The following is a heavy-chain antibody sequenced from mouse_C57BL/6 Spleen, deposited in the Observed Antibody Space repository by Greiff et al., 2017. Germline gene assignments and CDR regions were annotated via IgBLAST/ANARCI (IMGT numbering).Heavy chain of an antibody. CDR1: GYTFTSYW. V-gene: IGHV1-64*01. CDR2: IHPNSGST. J-gene: IGHJ2*01. Sequence: QVQLQQSGAELVKPGASVKLSCKASGYTFTSYWMHWVKQRPGQGLEWIGMIHPNSGSTNYNEKFKSKATLTVDKSSSTAYMQLSSLTSEDSAVYYCARSSYSNSLDYWGQGTTLTVSS. CDR3: ARSSYSNSLDY. D-gene: IGHD2-5*01.